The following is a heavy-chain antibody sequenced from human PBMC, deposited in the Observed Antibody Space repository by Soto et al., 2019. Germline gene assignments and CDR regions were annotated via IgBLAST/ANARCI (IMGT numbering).Heavy chain of an antibody. V-gene: IGHV1-3*01. J-gene: IGHJ6*03. Sequence: QVQVVQSGAEVKKPGASVKVSCKASGYTFSTYTVHWVRQAPGQRLEWMGWINAGNGDTKYSQKFQGRVTITRDTSASTADMELSSLRSEDTAVYYCARVRHYYFYMDVWGEGTTVTVSS. CDR2: INAGNGDT. CDR3: ARVRHYYFYMDV. CDR1: GYTFSTYT.